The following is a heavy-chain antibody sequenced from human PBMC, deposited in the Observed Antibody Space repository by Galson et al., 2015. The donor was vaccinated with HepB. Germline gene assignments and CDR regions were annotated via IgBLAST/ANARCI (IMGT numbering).Heavy chain of an antibody. Sequence: VKVSCKVSGYTFTDYYMHWVQQAPGKGLEWMGLVDPEDGEAIYAEKFQGRVTITADKSTSTAYMELSSLRSEDTAVYYCASPWADSSGWKGAFDIWGQGTMVTVSS. J-gene: IGHJ3*02. CDR2: VDPEDGEA. D-gene: IGHD6-19*01. CDR1: GYTFTDYY. CDR3: ASPWADSSGWKGAFDI. V-gene: IGHV1-69-2*01.